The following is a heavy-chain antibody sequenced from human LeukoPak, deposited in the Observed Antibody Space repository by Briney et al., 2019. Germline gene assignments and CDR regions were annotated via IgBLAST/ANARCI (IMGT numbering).Heavy chain of an antibody. CDR2: IYYSGST. J-gene: IGHJ4*02. CDR3: ARGFPPGRQYDSSGYYSYYFDY. D-gene: IGHD3-22*01. Sequence: PSETLSLTCAVSGGSISSSSYYWGWIRQPPGKGLEWIGSIYYSGSTYYNPSLKSRVTISVDTSKNQFSLKLRSVTAADTAVYYCARGFPPGRQYDSSGYYSYYFDYWGQGTLVTVSS. CDR1: GGSISSSSYY. V-gene: IGHV4-39*07.